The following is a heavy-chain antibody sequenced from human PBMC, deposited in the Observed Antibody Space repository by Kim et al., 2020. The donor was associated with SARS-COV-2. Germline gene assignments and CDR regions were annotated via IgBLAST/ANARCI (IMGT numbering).Heavy chain of an antibody. CDR3: ARDKGHSSWKDDAFDI. CDR1: GFTFSSYS. J-gene: IGHJ3*02. D-gene: IGHD6-13*01. CDR2: ISSSSSTI. V-gene: IGHV3-48*02. Sequence: GGSLRLSCAASGFTFSSYSMNWVRQAPGKGLEWVSYISSSSSTIYYADSVKGRFTISRDNAKNSLYLQMNSLRDEDTAVYYCARDKGHSSWKDDAFDIWGQGTMVTVSS.